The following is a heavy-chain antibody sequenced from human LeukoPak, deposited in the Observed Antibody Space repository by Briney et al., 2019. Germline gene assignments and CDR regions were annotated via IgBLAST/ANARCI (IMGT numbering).Heavy chain of an antibody. J-gene: IGHJ5*02. CDR1: GFTFSGSA. D-gene: IGHD2-15*01. V-gene: IGHV3-73*01. Sequence: SGGSLRLSCAASGFTFSGSAIHWVRQASGKGLEWVARVRNKANYYATAYAASVKGRFTISRDDSKNTAYLQMSRLKTEDTAIYYCTRVLGYCNGGRCFKFDPWGQGTLVTVSS. CDR2: VRNKANYYAT. CDR3: TRVLGYCNGGRCFKFDP.